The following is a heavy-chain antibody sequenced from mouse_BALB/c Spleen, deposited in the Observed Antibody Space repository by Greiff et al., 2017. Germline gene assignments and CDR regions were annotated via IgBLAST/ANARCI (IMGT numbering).Heavy chain of an antibody. J-gene: IGHJ4*01. V-gene: IGHV5-9-4*01. CDR1: GFTFSSYA. Sequence: EVKLVESGGGLVKPGGSLKLSCAASGFTFSSYAMSWVRQSPEKRLEWVAEISSGGSYTYYPDTVTGRFTISRDNAKNTLYLEMSSLRSEDTAMYYCTRDQNLYAMDYWGQGTSVTVAS. CDR3: TRDQNLYAMDY. CDR2: ISSGGSYT.